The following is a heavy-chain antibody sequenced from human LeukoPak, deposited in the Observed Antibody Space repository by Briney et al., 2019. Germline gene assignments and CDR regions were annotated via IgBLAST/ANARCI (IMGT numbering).Heavy chain of an antibody. D-gene: IGHD5-18*01. CDR3: ARQPQREYCYGFGDY. V-gene: IGHV4-39*01. CDR2: IYYSGST. Sequence: SETLSLTCTVSGGSTSSTSYYWGWIRQPPGKGLEWIATIYYSGSTYYNPSLKSRVTISLDTSKNQFSLRMTSVTAADTAVYYCARQPQREYCYGFGDYWGQGTLATVSS. CDR1: GGSTSSTSYY. J-gene: IGHJ4*02.